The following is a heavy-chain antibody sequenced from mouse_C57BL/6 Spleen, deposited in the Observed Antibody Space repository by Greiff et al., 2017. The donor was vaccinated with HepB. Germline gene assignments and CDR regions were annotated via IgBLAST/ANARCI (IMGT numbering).Heavy chain of an antibody. CDR3: ARDGGYAMDY. D-gene: IGHD2-3*01. J-gene: IGHJ4*01. CDR2: INPGSGGT. CDR1: GYAFTNYL. Sequence: VQLQQSGAELVRPGTSVKVSCKASGYAFTNYLIEWVKQRPGQGLEWIGVINPGSGGTNYNEKFKGKATLTADKSSSTAYMQLSSLTSEDSAVYFCARDGGYAMDYWGQGTSVTVSS. V-gene: IGHV1-54*01.